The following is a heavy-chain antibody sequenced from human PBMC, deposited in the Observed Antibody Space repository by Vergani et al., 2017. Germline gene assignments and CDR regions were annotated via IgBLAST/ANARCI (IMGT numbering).Heavy chain of an antibody. J-gene: IGHJ2*01. CDR3: ARDYCSSTSCGYFDL. Sequence: QVQLVQSGAEVKKPGASVKVSCKASGYTFTSYYMHWVRQAPGQGLEWMGIINTSGGSTSYAQKFQGRVTMTRDTSTSTVYMELSSLRSEDTAVYYCARDYCSSTSCGYFDLWGRGTLVTVSS. CDR1: GYTFTSYY. D-gene: IGHD2-2*01. V-gene: IGHV1-46*01. CDR2: INTSGGST.